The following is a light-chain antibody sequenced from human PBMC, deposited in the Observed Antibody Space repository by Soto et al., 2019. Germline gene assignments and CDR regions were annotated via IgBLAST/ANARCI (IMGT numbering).Light chain of an antibody. CDR3: KQYYSTPWT. CDR2: WAS. J-gene: IGKJ1*01. V-gene: IGKV4-1*01. Sequence: DIVMTQSPDSLAVSLGERATINCKSSQILYSSNNKNYSAWYQQKPGHPPELLIYWASTRESGVPDRFSGSGSGTDFTLTISSLQAEDVAVYYCKQYYSTPWTFGQGTTVEIK. CDR1: QILYSSNNKNY.